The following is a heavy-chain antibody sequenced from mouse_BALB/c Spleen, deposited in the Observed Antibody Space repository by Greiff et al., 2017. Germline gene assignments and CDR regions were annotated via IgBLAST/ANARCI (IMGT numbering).Heavy chain of an antibody. V-gene: IGHV6-6*02. CDR1: GFTFSNYW. CDR2: IRLKSNNYAT. J-gene: IGHJ4*01. Sequence: EVKLMESGGGLVQPGGSMKLSCVASGFTFSNYWMNWVRQSPEKGLEWVAEIRLKSNNYATHYAESVKGRFTISRDDSKSSVYLQMNNLRAEDTGIYYCTRSLYYGYAMDYWGQGTSVTVSS. D-gene: IGHD1-1*01. CDR3: TRSLYYGYAMDY.